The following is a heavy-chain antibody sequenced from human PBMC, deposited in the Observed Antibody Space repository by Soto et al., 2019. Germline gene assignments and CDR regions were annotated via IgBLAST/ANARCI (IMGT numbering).Heavy chain of an antibody. D-gene: IGHD3-3*02. J-gene: IGHJ5*02. CDR1: VSSYSTYW. CDR2: IYTSDSDT. Sequence: ESLKIPCKGSVSSYSTYWIGWVRQMPGKGLEWIGSIYTSDSDTRYSPSFVGHVTISADKCTETAYLPWTSLSASDTPTYYCAISHSTLHGFDPWGQGTEVTVAS. CDR3: AISHSTLHGFDP. V-gene: IGHV5-51*01.